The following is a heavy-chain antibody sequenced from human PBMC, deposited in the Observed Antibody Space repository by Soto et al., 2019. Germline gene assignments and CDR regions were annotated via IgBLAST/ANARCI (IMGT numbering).Heavy chain of an antibody. Sequence: SETLSLTCAVYGGSFSGYYWTWIRQPPGKGLEWIGEINHSGSTKYNPSLKSRVTISVDKSKNQFSLILSSVTAADTAVYYCATCQLGEYYYAMDVWGQGTTVTV. D-gene: IGHD7-27*01. CDR2: INHSGST. V-gene: IGHV4-34*01. J-gene: IGHJ6*02. CDR1: GGSFSGYY. CDR3: ATCQLGEYYYAMDV.